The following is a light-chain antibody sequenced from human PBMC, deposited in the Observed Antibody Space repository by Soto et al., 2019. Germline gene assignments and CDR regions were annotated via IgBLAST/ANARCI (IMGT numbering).Light chain of an antibody. CDR1: NIGDKD. CDR2: DST. CDR3: QVWDSRRAPGV. Sequence: SYALAQPPSVSVAPRQTARITCGGKNIGDKDVHWYQQKPGQAPVLVIYDSTDRPSGVPERFSGSNSGNTASLTISGVEAGDEGDYYCQVWDSRRAPGVFGGGTKLTVL. V-gene: IGLV3-21*02. J-gene: IGLJ3*02.